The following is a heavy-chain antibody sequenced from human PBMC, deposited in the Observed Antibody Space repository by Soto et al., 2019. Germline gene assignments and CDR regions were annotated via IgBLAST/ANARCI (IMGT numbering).Heavy chain of an antibody. V-gene: IGHV6-1*01. J-gene: IGHJ6*02. CDR1: GDSVSSNSAA. CDR3: ARVNWNLGYYGIDV. Sequence: SQTVSITCAISGDSVSSNSAAWNWIRQSPSRGLEWLGRTYYRSKWYNDYAVSVKSRITINPDTSKNQFSLQLNSVTPEDTAVYYCARVNWNLGYYGIDVWGQGTTVTAP. CDR2: TYYRSKWYN. D-gene: IGHD1-7*01.